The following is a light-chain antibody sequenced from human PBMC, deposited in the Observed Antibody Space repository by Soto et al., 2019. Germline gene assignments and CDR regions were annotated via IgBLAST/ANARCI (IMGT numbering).Light chain of an antibody. CDR3: QQYKSYSYT. CDR1: QSISNW. J-gene: IGKJ2*01. CDR2: DAS. Sequence: DIQMTQSPSIQSASVGDRVTITCRASQSISNWLAWYQQQPGRAPKVLIYDASSLQSGVPSRFSGSGSGTEFTLTISSLQPDDIATYYCQQYKSYSYTFGQGTNLEI. V-gene: IGKV1-5*01.